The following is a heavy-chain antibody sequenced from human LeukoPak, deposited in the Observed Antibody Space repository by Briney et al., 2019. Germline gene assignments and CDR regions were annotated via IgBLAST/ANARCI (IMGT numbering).Heavy chain of an antibody. Sequence: GGPLSLLCAASRFTFRRYGMQGLPEAPDRGLECVPVIWYDGSNKYHADSVKGRFTISRDNSKNTLYLQMNSLRAEDTAVYYCAKDGVLGDSSGYYSYYFDYWGQGTLVTVSS. J-gene: IGHJ4*02. CDR1: RFTFRRYG. D-gene: IGHD3-22*01. V-gene: IGHV3-33*06. CDR2: IWYDGSNK. CDR3: AKDGVLGDSSGYYSYYFDY.